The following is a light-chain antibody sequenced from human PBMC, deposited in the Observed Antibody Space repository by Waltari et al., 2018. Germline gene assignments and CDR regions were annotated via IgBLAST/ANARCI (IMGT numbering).Light chain of an antibody. CDR3: SSYAGSSTLV. CDR1: RIDVGGYKV. Sequence: QSSLTQPASVSWLPGQSIRIPCTGTRIDVGGYKVASWYQQHPGKAPKLLISEVTQRSSGVSSRFSGSKSGYTASLRISGLQAEDEADYYCSSYAGSSTLVFGGGTKLTVL. CDR2: EVT. J-gene: IGLJ2*01. V-gene: IGLV2-23*02.